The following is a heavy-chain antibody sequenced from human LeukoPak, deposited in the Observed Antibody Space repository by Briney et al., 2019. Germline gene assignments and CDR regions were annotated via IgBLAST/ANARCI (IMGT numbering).Heavy chain of an antibody. CDR1: GGFMTGHY. J-gene: IGHJ5*02. Sequence: SETLSLTCNVSGGFMTGHYWTWIRQAPGEGLEWIGCIFSSASNNYNPTLKSRITISVDTSKKQCPLNLRSVTAADTAVYYCARAVSGSDYWFDPWGQGTQVTVSS. D-gene: IGHD5-12*01. CDR2: IFSSASN. CDR3: ARAVSGSDYWFDP. V-gene: IGHV4-59*11.